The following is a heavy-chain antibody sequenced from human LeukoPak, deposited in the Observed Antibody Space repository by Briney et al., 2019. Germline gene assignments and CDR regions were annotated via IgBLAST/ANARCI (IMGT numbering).Heavy chain of an antibody. J-gene: IGHJ4*02. Sequence: GGSLRLSCAASGFTFSSYAMSWVRQAPGKGLEWVSSISSSSSYIYYADSVKGRFTISRDNAKNSLYLQMNSLRAEDTAVYYCASSDYGGNSDYWGQGTLVTVSS. V-gene: IGHV3-21*01. D-gene: IGHD4-23*01. CDR2: ISSSSSYI. CDR1: GFTFSSYA. CDR3: ASSDYGGNSDY.